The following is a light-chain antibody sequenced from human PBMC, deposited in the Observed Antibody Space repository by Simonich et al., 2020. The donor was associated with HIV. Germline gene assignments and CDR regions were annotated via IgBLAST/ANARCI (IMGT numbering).Light chain of an antibody. CDR1: QSFSSY. V-gene: IGKV1-39*01. J-gene: IGKJ2*01. Sequence: DIQMTQSPSSLSASVGDRVTITCRASQSFSSYLNWYQQKPGKAPKLLIYAASSLQSGVPSRFSGSGSGIDFTLTISSLQPEDFATYYCQQSYSTPYTFGQGTKLEIK. CDR3: QQSYSTPYT. CDR2: AAS.